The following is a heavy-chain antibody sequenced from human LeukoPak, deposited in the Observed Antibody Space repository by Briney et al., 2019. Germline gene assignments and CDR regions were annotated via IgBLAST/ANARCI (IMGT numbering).Heavy chain of an antibody. CDR3: AARTEYYDFWSGYLPYYYYGMDV. D-gene: IGHD3-3*01. CDR1: VGSLSSSSYY. CDR2: VYYRGST. Sequence: SGALSLTCTVSVGSLSSSSYYWGWLRQPPGAGLEWIGSVYYRGSTYYNPSLKSRVTISVDTSKNQFSLKLSSVTTADTAVYYCAARTEYYDFWSGYLPYYYYGMDVWGQGTTVTVSS. V-gene: IGHV4-39*01. J-gene: IGHJ6*02.